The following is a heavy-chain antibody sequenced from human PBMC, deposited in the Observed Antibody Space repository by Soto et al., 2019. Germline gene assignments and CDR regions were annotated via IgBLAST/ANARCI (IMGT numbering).Heavy chain of an antibody. J-gene: IGHJ1*01. CDR3: AKDEPNEYSSSVTGEYFQH. D-gene: IGHD6-6*01. Sequence: EVQLLESGGGLVQPGGSLRLSCAASGFTFSSYAMSWVRQAPGKGLEWVSAISGSRGSTYYADSVKGRFTISRDNSKNTLYLQMNSLRAEDTAVYYCAKDEPNEYSSSVTGEYFQHWGQGTLVTVSS. V-gene: IGHV3-23*01. CDR1: GFTFSSYA. CDR2: ISGSRGST.